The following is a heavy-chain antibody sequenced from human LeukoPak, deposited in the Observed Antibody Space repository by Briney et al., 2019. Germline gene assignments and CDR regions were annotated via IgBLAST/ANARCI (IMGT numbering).Heavy chain of an antibody. V-gene: IGHV4-39*01. J-gene: IGHJ5*02. Sequence: SETLSLTCTVSGGSISSSSYYWGWIRQPPGKGLEWTGSIYYSGSTYYNPSLKSRVTISVDTSKNQFSLKLSSVTAADTAVYYCASASYGDYVLTFDPWGQGTLVTVSS. CDR1: GGSISSSSYY. D-gene: IGHD4-17*01. CDR3: ASASYGDYVLTFDP. CDR2: IYYSGST.